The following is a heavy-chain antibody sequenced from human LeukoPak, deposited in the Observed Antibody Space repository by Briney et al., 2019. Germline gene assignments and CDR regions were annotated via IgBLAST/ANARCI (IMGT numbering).Heavy chain of an antibody. CDR3: AREGSLGYSYGPPSENYYGMDV. CDR1: GGSISSYY. J-gene: IGHJ6*02. Sequence: PSETLSLTCTVSGGSISSYYWSWIRQPAGKGLEWIGPIYSSGSTNYNPSLKSRVTMSVDTSKNQCSLKLSSVTAADTAVYYCAREGSLGYSYGPPSENYYGMDVWGQGTTVTVSS. V-gene: IGHV4-4*07. D-gene: IGHD5-18*01. CDR2: IYSSGST.